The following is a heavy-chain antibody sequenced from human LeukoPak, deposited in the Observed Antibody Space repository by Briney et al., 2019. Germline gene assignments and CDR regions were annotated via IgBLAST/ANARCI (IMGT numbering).Heavy chain of an antibody. CDR2: VYTSGST. CDR3: ARGGYGASSGFDY. Sequence: SETLSLTCTVSGGSLSSYYWSWIRQPAGKGLEWIGRVYTSGSTNYNPSLESRVTMSVDTSKNQFSLNLSSVTAADTAVYYCARGGYGASSGFDYWGQGTLVTVSS. D-gene: IGHD4-23*01. V-gene: IGHV4-4*07. J-gene: IGHJ4*02. CDR1: GGSLSSYY.